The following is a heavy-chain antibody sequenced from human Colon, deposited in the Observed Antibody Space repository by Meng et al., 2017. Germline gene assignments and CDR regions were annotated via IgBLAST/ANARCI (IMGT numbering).Heavy chain of an antibody. Sequence: EVQLVESGGGLVKPGESLRVSCEASGFTFSLYAINWVRQAPGKGLEWVASITSSSNYIHYSDSVKGRFTVSRDNARNSSYLQMDSLRAEDTAVYYCARVGTARPFDYWGQGTLVTVSS. CDR2: ITSSSNYI. J-gene: IGHJ4*02. D-gene: IGHD1-1*01. CDR3: ARVGTARPFDY. V-gene: IGHV3-21*01. CDR1: GFTFSLYA.